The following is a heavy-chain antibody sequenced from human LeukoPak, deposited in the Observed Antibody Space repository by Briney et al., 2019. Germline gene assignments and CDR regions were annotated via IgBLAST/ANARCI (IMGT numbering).Heavy chain of an antibody. CDR2: MNPNSGNT. CDR1: GYTFASYN. D-gene: IGHD6-19*01. V-gene: IGHV1-8*01. Sequence: ASVKVSCKASGYTFASYNINWVRQAPGQGLEWMGWMNPNSGNTGCAQQFQGRVTMTRNTSISTSYMELSSLRSEDTAVYYCARGPHSSGWPQQYYWGQGTLVTVSS. CDR3: ARGPHSSGWPQQYY. J-gene: IGHJ4*02.